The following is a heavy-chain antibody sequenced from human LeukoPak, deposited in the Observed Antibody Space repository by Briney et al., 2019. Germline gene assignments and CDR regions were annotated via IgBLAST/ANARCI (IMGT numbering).Heavy chain of an antibody. V-gene: IGHV3-30*18. CDR1: GFTFSTYG. CDR3: AKVHSSGYLIDY. CDR2: ISYDGSDK. J-gene: IGHJ4*02. Sequence: GRSLRLSCAASGFTFSTYGMHWVRQAPGKGLEWVAVISYDGSDKYYVDSVKGRFTISRDNSKNTLYLQMNSLRAEDTAVYYCAKVHSSGYLIDYWGQGTLVTVSS. D-gene: IGHD6-19*01.